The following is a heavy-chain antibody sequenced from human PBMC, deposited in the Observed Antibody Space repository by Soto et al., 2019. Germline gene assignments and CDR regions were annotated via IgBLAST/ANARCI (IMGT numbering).Heavy chain of an antibody. CDR2: IYYSGST. Sequence: SETLSLTCTVSGGSISSYYWSWIRQPPGKGLEWIGYIYYSGSTNYNPSLKSRVTISVDTSKNQFSLKLSSVTAADTAVYYCARLLPSSHYGEMDYWGQGTLVTVSS. D-gene: IGHD3-10*01. CDR3: ARLLPSSHYGEMDY. J-gene: IGHJ4*02. CDR1: GGSISSYY. V-gene: IGHV4-59*08.